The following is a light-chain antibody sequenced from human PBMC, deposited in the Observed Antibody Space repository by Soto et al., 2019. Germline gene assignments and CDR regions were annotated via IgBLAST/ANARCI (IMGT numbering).Light chain of an antibody. Sequence: EIVLTQSPGTLSLSPRETATLSCRTSQTISRDDLAWYQQRPGQAPRLLVSATSRRATGIPDRFYGYGSGTDFTLTISSLEPEDFGVYYCYQYYTSPHTFGPGTRVDIK. CDR2: ATS. CDR3: YQYYTSPHT. J-gene: IGKJ3*01. CDR1: QTISRDD. V-gene: IGKV3-20*01.